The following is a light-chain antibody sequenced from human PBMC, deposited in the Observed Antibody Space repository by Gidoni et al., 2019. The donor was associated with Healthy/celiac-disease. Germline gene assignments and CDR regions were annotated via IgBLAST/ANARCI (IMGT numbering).Light chain of an antibody. J-gene: IGLJ2*01. CDR1: SLRSYY. Sequence: SSELTQDPAVSVALGQTVRITCRGDSLRSYYASWYQQKPGQAPVLVIYGKNNRPSGIPDRFSGSSSGNTASFTITGAQAEDEADYYCNSRDSSGNHVVFGGGTKLTVL. V-gene: IGLV3-19*01. CDR3: NSRDSSGNHVV. CDR2: GKN.